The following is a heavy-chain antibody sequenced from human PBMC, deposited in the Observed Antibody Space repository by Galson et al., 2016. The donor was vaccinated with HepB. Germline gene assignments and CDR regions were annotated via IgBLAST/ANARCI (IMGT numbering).Heavy chain of an antibody. CDR2: FDREDGET. J-gene: IGHJ4*02. CDR3: ATVSGYGRWGYFDY. CDR1: GYTLSDLS. V-gene: IGHV1-24*01. Sequence: SVKVSCKVSGYTLSDLSIHWVRQAPGKGLEWMGGFDREDGETIYEQQFQGRVTMTEDTSTETAYMELYSLRSEDTAVYYCATVSGYGRWGYFDYWGQGTLVTVSS. D-gene: IGHD5-12*01.